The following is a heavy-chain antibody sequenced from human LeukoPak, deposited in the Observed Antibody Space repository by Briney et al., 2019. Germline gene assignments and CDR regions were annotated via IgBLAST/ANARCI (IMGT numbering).Heavy chain of an antibody. CDR3: ARRSTLYSSGRFYFDY. V-gene: IGHV1-18*01. CDR2: ISAHDGTR. J-gene: IGHJ4*02. D-gene: IGHD6-19*01. Sequence: VSVKVSCKASGYTFTNYGITWVRQAPGQGLEWMGWISAHDGTRNYALKHEDRVTMTTDTSTSTAYMELRGLRSDDTAVYYCARRSTLYSSGRFYFDYWGQGTLVTVSS. CDR1: GYTFTNYG.